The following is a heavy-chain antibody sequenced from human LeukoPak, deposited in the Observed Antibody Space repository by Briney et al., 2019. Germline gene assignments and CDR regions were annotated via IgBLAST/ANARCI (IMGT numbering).Heavy chain of an antibody. CDR3: ATDFLPWVATDY. V-gene: IGHV1-24*01. Sequence: ASVKVSCKVSGYTLTELSMHWVRQAPGQGLEWMGGFDPEDGETIYAQKFQGRVTMTEDTSTDTAYMELSSLRSEDTAVYYCATDFLPWVATDYWGQGSLVTVSS. J-gene: IGHJ4*02. CDR2: FDPEDGET. D-gene: IGHD2-21*02. CDR1: GYTLTELS.